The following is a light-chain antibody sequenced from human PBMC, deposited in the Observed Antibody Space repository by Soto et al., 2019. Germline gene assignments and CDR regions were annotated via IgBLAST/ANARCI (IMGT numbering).Light chain of an antibody. Sequence: DIQMTQSPSTLSASVGDRVTITCRASQTISNWLAWYQQKPGKAPKLLIYDASILESGVPSRSSGSGSGTEFTLTISSLQPDDFAAYYCQHYNSYSSTFGQGTKVDIK. CDR2: DAS. CDR1: QTISNW. J-gene: IGKJ1*01. V-gene: IGKV1-5*01. CDR3: QHYNSYSST.